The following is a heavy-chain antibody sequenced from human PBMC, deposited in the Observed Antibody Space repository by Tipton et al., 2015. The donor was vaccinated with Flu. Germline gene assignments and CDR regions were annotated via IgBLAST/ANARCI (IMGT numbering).Heavy chain of an antibody. J-gene: IGHJ4*02. D-gene: IGHD3/OR15-3a*01. CDR2: IYYSGST. Sequence: TLSLTCTVSGGSISPYYWSWIRQPPGKGLEWIGYIYYSGSTKYNPSLKSRVTISVDTSKNQFSLKLSSVTAADTAVYYCARDRDWNLDYWGQGTLVPVSS. V-gene: IGHV4-59*01. CDR3: ARDRDWNLDY. CDR1: GGSISPYY.